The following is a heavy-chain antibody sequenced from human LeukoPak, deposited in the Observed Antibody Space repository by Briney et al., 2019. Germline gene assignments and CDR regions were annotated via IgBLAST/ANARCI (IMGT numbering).Heavy chain of an antibody. V-gene: IGHV3-11*04. CDR3: ARDAGSSYFDC. Sequence: RGSLRLSCAASGFTFSDYYMSWIRQAPGQGLEWVSYISSSSSTIYFPDSVKGRFTISRDNAKNSLYLQMNGLRDGDTAVYYCARDAGSSYFDCGDQGTLVTVSS. J-gene: IGHJ4*02. CDR2: ISSSSSTI. CDR1: GFTFSDYY. D-gene: IGHD2-2*01.